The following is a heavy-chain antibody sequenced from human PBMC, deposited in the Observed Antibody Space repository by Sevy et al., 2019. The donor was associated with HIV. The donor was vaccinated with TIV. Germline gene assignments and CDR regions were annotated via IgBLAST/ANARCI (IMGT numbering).Heavy chain of an antibody. Sequence: GGSLRLSCAASGFTFSSYGMHWVRQAPGKGLEWVARTWYDGTNKYYADSVKGRFTISRDNSENTFYLQMNSLRAEDTAVYYCARGGRIAVAGRVGYFDYWGQGILVTVSS. CDR1: GFTFSSYG. V-gene: IGHV3-33*01. D-gene: IGHD6-19*01. CDR3: ARGGRIAVAGRVGYFDY. J-gene: IGHJ4*02. CDR2: TWYDGTNK.